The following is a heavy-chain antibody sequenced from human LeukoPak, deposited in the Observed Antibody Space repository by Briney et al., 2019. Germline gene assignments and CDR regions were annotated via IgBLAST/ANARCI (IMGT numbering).Heavy chain of an antibody. Sequence: GGSLRLSCAASGFTFSSYAMSWVRQAPGKGLEWVSAISGSGGSTYDADSVKGRFTISRDNSKNTLYLQMNSLRAEDTAVYYCAKDYYDSSGYWSLNWFDPWGQGTLVTVSS. CDR2: ISGSGGST. CDR1: GFTFSSYA. D-gene: IGHD3-22*01. V-gene: IGHV3-23*01. J-gene: IGHJ5*02. CDR3: AKDYYDSSGYWSLNWFDP.